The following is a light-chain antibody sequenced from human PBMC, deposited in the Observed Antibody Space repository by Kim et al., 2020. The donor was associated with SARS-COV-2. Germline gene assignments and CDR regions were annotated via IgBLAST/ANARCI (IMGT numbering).Light chain of an antibody. CDR1: KLGDKY. CDR3: QAWDSTEV. J-gene: IGLJ2*01. Sequence: SYELTQPPSVSVSPGQTASITCSGDKLGDKYACWYQQKPGQSPVMVIYQDSKRPSGIPERFSGSNSGNTTTLTISGTQAMDEADYYCQAWDSTEVFVVGT. V-gene: IGLV3-1*01. CDR2: QDS.